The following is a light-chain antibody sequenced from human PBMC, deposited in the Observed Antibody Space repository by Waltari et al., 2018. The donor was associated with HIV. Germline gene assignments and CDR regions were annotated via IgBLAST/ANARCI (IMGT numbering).Light chain of an antibody. Sequence: QSALTQPASVSGSPGQSITISCTGTSRDVGGYNLVSWYQQHPGKTPKLMIYEVSKRPSGVSNRCSGSKSGNTASLTISGLQAEDEADYYCCSYAGSSTPFGGGTKLTVL. CDR3: CSYAGSSTP. CDR1: SRDVGGYNL. CDR2: EVS. J-gene: IGLJ3*02. V-gene: IGLV2-23*02.